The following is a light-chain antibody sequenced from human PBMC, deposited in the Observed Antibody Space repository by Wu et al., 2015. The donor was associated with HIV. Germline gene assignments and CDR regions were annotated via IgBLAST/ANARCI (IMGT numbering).Light chain of an antibody. CDR1: QSVSSY. CDR3: QRRSDWPPYS. CDR2: DAS. Sequence: EIVLTQSPATLSLSPGETATLSCRASQSVSSYLAWYQQKPGQAPRLLIYDASNRATGIPARFSGRGSGTDFTLTISSLEPEDFAVYYCQRRSDWPPYSFGQGTKLEIK. V-gene: IGKV3-11*01. J-gene: IGKJ2*03.